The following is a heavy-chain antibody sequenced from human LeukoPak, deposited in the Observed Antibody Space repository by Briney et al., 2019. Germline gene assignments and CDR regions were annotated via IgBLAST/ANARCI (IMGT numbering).Heavy chain of an antibody. Sequence: GESLKISCKGSGYSFTSYWIGWVRQMPGKGLEWMGIIYPGDSDTRYSPSFQGQVTISADKSISTAYLQWSSLKASDTAMYYCAREGSSGWYAGGLRTYELDYWGQGTLVTVSS. CDR3: AREGSSGWYAGGLRTYELDY. CDR1: GYSFTSYW. D-gene: IGHD6-19*01. CDR2: IYPGDSDT. V-gene: IGHV5-51*01. J-gene: IGHJ4*02.